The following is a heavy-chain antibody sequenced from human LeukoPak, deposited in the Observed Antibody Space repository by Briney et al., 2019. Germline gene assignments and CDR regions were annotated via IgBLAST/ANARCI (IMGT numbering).Heavy chain of an antibody. CDR3: AQYIAARRNWFDP. J-gene: IGHJ5*02. CDR2: IYHNAFT. V-gene: IGHV4-59*01. D-gene: IGHD6-6*01. CDR1: GGSISGYY. Sequence: SETLSLTCTVSGGSISGYYWSWLRQPPGKGLEWIGYIYHNAFTHYNPSLRSRVTIPVDTSKNQFSLKLSSVTAADTAVYYCAQYIAARRNWFDPWGQGTLVTVSS.